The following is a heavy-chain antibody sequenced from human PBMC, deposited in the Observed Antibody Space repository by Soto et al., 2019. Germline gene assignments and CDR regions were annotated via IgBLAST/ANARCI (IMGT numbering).Heavy chain of an antibody. V-gene: IGHV3-48*03. CDR2: ISSSGSTI. Sequence: GGSLRLSCAASGFAFSSYEMNWVRQAPGKGLEWVSYISSSGSTIYYADSVKGRFTISRDNAKNSLYLQMNSLRAEDTAVYYCATPLGSSWYPDQGTAYFDYWGQGTLVTVSS. CDR1: GFAFSSYE. D-gene: IGHD6-13*01. J-gene: IGHJ4*02. CDR3: ATPLGSSWYPDQGTAYFDY.